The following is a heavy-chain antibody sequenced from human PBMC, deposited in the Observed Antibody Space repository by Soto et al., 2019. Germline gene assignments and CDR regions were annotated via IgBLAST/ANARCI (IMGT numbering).Heavy chain of an antibody. J-gene: IGHJ4*02. D-gene: IGHD5-12*01. CDR3: TRDGYKFDY. V-gene: IGHV1-18*01. Sequence: ASVKVSCEASGYTFTSHGMRWVRQAPGQGLEWMGWISGHNAITNSAHKFLDRVTMTIDTSTSTAYMDMRSLRSDDTAVYFCTRDGYKFDYWGQGTLVTVSS. CDR2: ISGHNAIT. CDR1: GYTFTSHG.